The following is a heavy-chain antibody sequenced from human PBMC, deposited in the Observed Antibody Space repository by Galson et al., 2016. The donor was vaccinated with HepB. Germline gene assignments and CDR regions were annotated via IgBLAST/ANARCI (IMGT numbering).Heavy chain of an antibody. J-gene: IGHJ2*01. V-gene: IGHV4-39*07. CDR2: INHSGNT. CDR3: ARRHIYYDRTGYSYEHVYWYFDL. CDR1: GGSIKSSIYY. Sequence: SETLSLTCTVSGGSIKSSIYYWGWIRQPPGKGLEWIGEINHSGNTNYNPSLKSRVTMSVDTSKNQFSLKLSSVTAADTAVYYCARRHIYYDRTGYSYEHVYWYFDLWGRGTLVIVSS. D-gene: IGHD3-22*01.